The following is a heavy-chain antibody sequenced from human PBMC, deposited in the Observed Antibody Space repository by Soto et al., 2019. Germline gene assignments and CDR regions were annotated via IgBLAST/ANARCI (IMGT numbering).Heavy chain of an antibody. V-gene: IGHV3-33*01. CDR1: GLPFSSYG. CDR3: ARGDIVVVPADV. J-gene: IGHJ6*02. D-gene: IGHD2-2*01. Sequence: QVQLVESGGGVVPPGRSLRLSCAATGLPFSSYGMHWVRQAPGKGLEWVAVIWYDGSKKYYADSVKGRFTISRDNSENTLDLQMTSLRAEYTAVYYCARGDIVVVPADVWGQGTTVTVTS. CDR2: IWYDGSKK.